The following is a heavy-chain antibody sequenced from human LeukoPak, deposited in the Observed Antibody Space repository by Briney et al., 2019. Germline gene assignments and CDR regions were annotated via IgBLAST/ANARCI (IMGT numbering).Heavy chain of an antibody. CDR1: GYTFTGYD. CDR3: ARSPYYYYYMDV. V-gene: IGHV1-8*03. Sequence: ASVKVSCKASGYTFTGYDINWVRQATGQGLEWMGWMNPNSGNTGYAQKFQGRVTITRNTSISTAYMELSSLRSEDTAVYYCARSPYYYYYMDVWGKGTTVTVSS. J-gene: IGHJ6*03. CDR2: MNPNSGNT.